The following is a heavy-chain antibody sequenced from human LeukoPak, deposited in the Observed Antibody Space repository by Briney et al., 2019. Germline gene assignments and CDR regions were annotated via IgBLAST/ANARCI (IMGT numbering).Heavy chain of an antibody. CDR2: INHSGST. V-gene: IGHV4-34*01. D-gene: IGHD1-26*01. CDR3: ARDKFPLVGATGDDAFDI. Sequence: SETLSLTCAVYGGSFSGYYWSWIRQPPGKGLEWIGEINHSGSTNYNPSLKSRVTISVDTSKNQFSLKLSSVTAADTAVYYCARDKFPLVGATGDDAFDIWGQGTIVTVSS. J-gene: IGHJ3*02. CDR1: GGSFSGYY.